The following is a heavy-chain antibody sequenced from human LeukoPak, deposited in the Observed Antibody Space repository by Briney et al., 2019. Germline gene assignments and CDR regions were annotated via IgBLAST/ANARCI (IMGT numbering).Heavy chain of an antibody. CDR2: INHSGST. D-gene: IGHD5-12*01. V-gene: IGHV4-34*01. CDR1: GGSFSGYY. Sequence: PSETLSLTCAVYGGSFSGYYWSWIRQPPGKGLEWIGEINHSGSTNYNPSLKSRVTISVDKSKNQFSLKLSSVTAADTAVYYCARDGYSGNDGLWGQGTLVTVSS. J-gene: IGHJ4*02. CDR3: ARDGYSGNDGL.